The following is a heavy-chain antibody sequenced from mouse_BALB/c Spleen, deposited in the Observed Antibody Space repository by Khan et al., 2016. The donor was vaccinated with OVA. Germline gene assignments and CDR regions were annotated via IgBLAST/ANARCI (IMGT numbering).Heavy chain of an antibody. D-gene: IGHD1-1*02. CDR1: GYSITSGYY. CDR2: ISDDGSN. J-gene: IGHJ3*01. CDR3: ARNYYGDSLWFAY. V-gene: IGHV3-6*02. Sequence: EVQLQESGPGLVKPSQSLSLTCSVTGYSITSGYYWNWIRQFRGNKLEWMGSISDDGSNNYRPSIKNRVSITRDTHKKQIFMKNNPVTIEYTATYYGARNYYGDSLWFAYWGQGTLVTVST.